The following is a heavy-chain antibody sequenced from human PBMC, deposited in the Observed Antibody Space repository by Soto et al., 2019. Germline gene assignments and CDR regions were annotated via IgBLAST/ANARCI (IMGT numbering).Heavy chain of an antibody. D-gene: IGHD1-1*01. CDR1: GYTLDSSD. V-gene: IGHV1-8*01. CDR3: ARMERFGSLHWFDP. Sequence: ASVKVCCEWSGYTLDSSDVSWVRQAPGQGLEWMGWMNPGSGDTGYAQKFQGRVTMTRDISIATAYMELNSLTSEDTAIYYCARMERFGSLHWFDPSGQGPLVTVSS. J-gene: IGHJ5*02. CDR2: MNPGSGDT.